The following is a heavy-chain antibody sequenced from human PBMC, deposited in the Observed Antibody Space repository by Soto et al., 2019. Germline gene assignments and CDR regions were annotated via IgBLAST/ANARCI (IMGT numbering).Heavy chain of an antibody. J-gene: IGHJ3*02. CDR3: AKGYTYGLDAFDI. CDR2: ISYDGINK. CDR1: GFTISDYA. V-gene: IGHV3-30*18. Sequence: QVQLVESGGGVVQPGRSLRLSCAACGFTISDYAMHWVRQAPGKGLEWVAVISYDGINKYYVDSVKGRFTISRDNSQHTLYLQMNSLRTEDTAVYYCAKGYTYGLDAFDIWGQGTMVTVSS. D-gene: IGHD5-18*01.